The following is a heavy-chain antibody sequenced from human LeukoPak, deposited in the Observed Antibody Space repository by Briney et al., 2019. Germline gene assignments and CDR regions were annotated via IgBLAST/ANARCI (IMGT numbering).Heavy chain of an antibody. CDR1: GGSISSYY. CDR3: ASEGTSGTHLNWFDP. J-gene: IGHJ5*02. D-gene: IGHD1-1*01. CDR2: IYGSGST. Sequence: PSQTLSLTCTVSGGSISSYYWSCIRQPPGKGLEWIGHIYGSGSTNYNPSLKSRVTLSVDTSKNQFSLKLGSVTAAETAVYYCASEGTSGTHLNWFDPWGQGTLVTVSS. V-gene: IGHV4-59*01.